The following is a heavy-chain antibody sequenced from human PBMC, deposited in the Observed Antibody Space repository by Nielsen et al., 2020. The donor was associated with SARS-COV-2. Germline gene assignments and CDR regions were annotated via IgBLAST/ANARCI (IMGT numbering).Heavy chain of an antibody. Sequence: GESLKISCAASGFTFSHYGMYWVRQAPGKGLEWVAFIRYDGSNEYYADSVKGRFTISRDNSKNTLYLQMNSLRAEDTAVYYCAKEGTEGAMGLEDYWGQGTLVTVSS. V-gene: IGHV3-30*02. CDR3: AKEGTEGAMGLEDY. J-gene: IGHJ4*02. D-gene: IGHD1-26*01. CDR1: GFTFSHYG. CDR2: IRYDGSNE.